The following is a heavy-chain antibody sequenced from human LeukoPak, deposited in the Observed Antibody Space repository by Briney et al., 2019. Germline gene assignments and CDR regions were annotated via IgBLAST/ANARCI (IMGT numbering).Heavy chain of an antibody. CDR2: ISGSGGSR. CDR3: AKGYSNGYGA. Sequence: SGGSLCFYCAASGFTFSSYAMSWVRQAPGKGLEWVSAISGSGGSRHYADSVKGRFTISRDNSKNTLYLQMNSLRAEDTAVYYCAKGYSNGYGAWAEGTLVSVSS. J-gene: IGHJ5*02. CDR1: GFTFSSYA. V-gene: IGHV3-23*01. D-gene: IGHD6-19*01.